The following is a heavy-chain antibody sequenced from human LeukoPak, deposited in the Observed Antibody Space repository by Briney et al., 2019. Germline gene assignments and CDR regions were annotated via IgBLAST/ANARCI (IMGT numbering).Heavy chain of an antibody. CDR1: GFTFSRYG. CDR2: ISSSSSKI. CDR3: ARDVRSSGSYSDY. V-gene: IGHV3-48*02. J-gene: IGHJ4*02. D-gene: IGHD3-10*01. Sequence: GGSLRLSCAASGFTFSRYGMHWVRQAPGKGLEWISYISSSSSKIKYADSVKGRFTISRDNAKNSLYLQMNSLRDEDTAVYYCARDVRSSGSYSDYWGQGTLVTVSS.